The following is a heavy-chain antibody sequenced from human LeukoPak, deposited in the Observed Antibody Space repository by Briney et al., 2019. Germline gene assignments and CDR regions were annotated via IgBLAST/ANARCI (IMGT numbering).Heavy chain of an antibody. CDR3: ASTRSAAAAFYYFDY. CDR1: GGSISSGGYS. D-gene: IGHD6-13*01. J-gene: IGHJ4*02. Sequence: SETLSPTCAVSGGSISSGGYSWSWIRQPPGKGLEWIGYIYYSGSTYYNPSLKSRVTISVDTSKNQFSLKLSSVTAADTAVYYCASTRSAAAAFYYFDYWGQGTLVTVSS. CDR2: IYYSGST. V-gene: IGHV4-31*11.